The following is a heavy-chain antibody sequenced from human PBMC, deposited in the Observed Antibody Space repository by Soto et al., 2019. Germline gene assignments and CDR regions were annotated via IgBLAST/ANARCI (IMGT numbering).Heavy chain of an antibody. CDR2: MNPNSGNT. D-gene: IGHD2-15*01. J-gene: IGHJ3*02. CDR1: GYTFTSYD. V-gene: IGHV1-8*01. Sequence: ASVKVSCKASGYTFTSYDINLVRQATGQGLEWMGWMNPNSGNTSYAQKFQGRVTMTRNTSTSTVYMELSSLRSEDTAVYYCARDMGGYCSGGSCYSPPAPAFDIWGQGTMVTVSS. CDR3: ARDMGGYCSGGSCYSPPAPAFDI.